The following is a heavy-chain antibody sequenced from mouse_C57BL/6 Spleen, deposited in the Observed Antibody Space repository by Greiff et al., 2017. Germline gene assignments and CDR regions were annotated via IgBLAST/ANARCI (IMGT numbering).Heavy chain of an antibody. J-gene: IGHJ3*01. CDR1: GFTFSSYA. Sequence: EVQGVESGGGLVKPGGSLKLSCAASGFTFSSYAMSWVRRTPEKRLEWVATISDGGSYTYYPDNVKGRFTISRDNAKNNLYLQMSHLKSEDTAMYYCAKLGQFAYWGQGTLVTVSA. CDR3: AKLGQFAY. D-gene: IGHD4-1*01. V-gene: IGHV5-4*01. CDR2: ISDGGSYT.